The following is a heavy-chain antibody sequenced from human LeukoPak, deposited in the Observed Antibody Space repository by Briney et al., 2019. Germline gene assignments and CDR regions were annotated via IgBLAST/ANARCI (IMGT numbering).Heavy chain of an antibody. D-gene: IGHD3-22*01. V-gene: IGHV5-51*01. CDR2: IYPGDSDT. CDR1: GYSFTSYW. J-gene: IGHJ4*02. Sequence: GESLKISCKGSGYSFTSYWIGWVRQMPGKGLEWMGIIYPGDSDTRYSPSFQGQVTISADKSISTAYLQWSSLKASDTAMYYCARLFHQDSSGYFGWAFDYWGQGTLVTVSS. CDR3: ARLFHQDSSGYFGWAFDY.